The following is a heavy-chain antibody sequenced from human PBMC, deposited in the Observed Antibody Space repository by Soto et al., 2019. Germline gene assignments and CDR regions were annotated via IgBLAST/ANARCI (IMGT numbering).Heavy chain of an antibody. Sequence: SETLSLTCSVSAGSISSANWWTWVRQLPGKGLEWIGEIYHGGSTSYNPSLKSRVTLSLDKFKNYFSLNLTSVTAADPAVYYCGRLSFSYGVDVWGQGTTVIVSS. CDR2: IYHGGST. CDR1: AGSISSANW. J-gene: IGHJ6*02. V-gene: IGHV4-4*02. CDR3: GRLSFSYGVDV.